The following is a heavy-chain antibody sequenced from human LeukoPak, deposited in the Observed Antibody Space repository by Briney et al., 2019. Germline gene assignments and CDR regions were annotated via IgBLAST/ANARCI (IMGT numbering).Heavy chain of an antibody. CDR2: IFPGDSDT. D-gene: IGHD6-19*01. V-gene: IGHV5-51*01. CDR1: GYSFTTYW. CDR3: ARLSRLTSPFDY. Sequence: GESLKISCEGSGYSFTTYWVAWVRQMPGKGLEWMGIIFPGDSDTRYSPSFQGQVTISADTSLSTAYVQWSSLKASDTAMYYCARLSRLTSPFDYWGQGTLVTVSS. J-gene: IGHJ4*02.